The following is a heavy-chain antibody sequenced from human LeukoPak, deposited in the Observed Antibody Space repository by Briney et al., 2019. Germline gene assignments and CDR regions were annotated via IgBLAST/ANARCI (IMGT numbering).Heavy chain of an antibody. CDR1: GFTFSSYG. V-gene: IGHV3-30*18. Sequence: GGSLRLSCAASGFTFSSYGMHWVRQAPGKGLEWVAVISYGGSNKYYADSMKGRFTISRDNSKNTLYLQMNSLRAEDTAVYYCAKNLLPGTYYGMDVWGQGTTVTVSS. D-gene: IGHD1-14*01. J-gene: IGHJ6*02. CDR3: AKNLLPGTYYGMDV. CDR2: ISYGGSNK.